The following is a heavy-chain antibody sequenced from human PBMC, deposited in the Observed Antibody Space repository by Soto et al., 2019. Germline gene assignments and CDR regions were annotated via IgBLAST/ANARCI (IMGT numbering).Heavy chain of an antibody. CDR2: IYDNRTF. V-gene: IGHV4-61*01. CDR1: GGSVSSGSFY. Sequence: SETLSLTCTVSGGSVSSGSFYWSWIRQPPGKGLEWIGFIYDNRTFNYNPSLKSRVTISVDTSKHQFSLKLSSVTAADTAVYYCARVPPGYTSSHYFDFWGQGALVTVSS. CDR3: ARVPPGYTSSHYFDF. D-gene: IGHD6-13*01. J-gene: IGHJ4*02.